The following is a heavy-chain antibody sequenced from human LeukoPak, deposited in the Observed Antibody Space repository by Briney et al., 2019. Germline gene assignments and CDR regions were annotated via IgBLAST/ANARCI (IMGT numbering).Heavy chain of an antibody. Sequence: GGSLRLSCAASGFTFSSYAMHWVRQAPGKGLEWVAVISYDGSNKYYADSVKGRFTISRDNSKNTLYLQMYSLKTEDTAVYYCTRGTDLPIERRYYYYMDVWGKGTTVTVSS. V-gene: IGHV3-30-3*01. CDR1: GFTFSSYA. CDR2: ISYDGSNK. J-gene: IGHJ6*03. CDR3: TRGTDLPIERRYYYYMDV.